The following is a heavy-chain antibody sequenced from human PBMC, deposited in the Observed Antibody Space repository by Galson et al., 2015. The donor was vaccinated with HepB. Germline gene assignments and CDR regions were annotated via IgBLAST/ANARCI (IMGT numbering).Heavy chain of an antibody. J-gene: IGHJ3*01. D-gene: IGHD5-12*01. Sequence: CAISGDSVSSNSAAWNWIRQSPSRGLEWLGRTYYRSKWYKDYAISVKSRISINPDTSKNQLSLQLKSVTPEDTAVYFCARAPGREESCYDTDAFDHWGQGTMVTVSS. CDR2: TYYRSKWYK. V-gene: IGHV6-1*01. CDR1: GDSVSSNSAA. CDR3: ARAPGREESCYDTDAFDH.